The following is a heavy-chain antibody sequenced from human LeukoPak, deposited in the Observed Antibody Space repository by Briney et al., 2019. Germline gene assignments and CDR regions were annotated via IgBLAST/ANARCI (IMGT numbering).Heavy chain of an antibody. V-gene: IGHV3-74*01. CDR2: INSDGSST. Sequence: GGSLRLSCAASGFTFSSYWMHWVRQAPGKGLVWVSRINSDGSSTSYADSVKGRFTIPRDNAKNTLYLQMNSLRAEDTAVYYCAREYSERYYYDSSGYYYWGQGTLVTVSS. CDR1: GFTFSSYW. CDR3: AREYSERYYYDSSGYYY. J-gene: IGHJ4*02. D-gene: IGHD3-22*01.